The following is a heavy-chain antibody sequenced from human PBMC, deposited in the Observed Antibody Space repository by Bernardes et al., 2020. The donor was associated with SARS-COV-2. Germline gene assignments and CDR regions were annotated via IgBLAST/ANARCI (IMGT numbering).Heavy chain of an antibody. Sequence: GSLRLSCAASGFIFSRNAMTWVRQAPGKGLEWVSGISGSGGSTYYADSVKGRFTISRDNSNSTLYLEMNSLKADDTAIYFCAKCIQGSYAMDVWGQGTTVTVSS. CDR2: ISGSGGST. V-gene: IGHV3-23*01. CDR3: AKCIQGSYAMDV. J-gene: IGHJ6*02. D-gene: IGHD5-18*01. CDR1: GFIFSRNA.